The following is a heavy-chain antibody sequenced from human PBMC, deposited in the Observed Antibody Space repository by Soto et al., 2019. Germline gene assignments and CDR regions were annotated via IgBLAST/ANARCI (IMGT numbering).Heavy chain of an antibody. Sequence: GESLKISCXSSGYSFSSYWIAWVRLMPGKGLEWMGSIYPDDSDTKYSPSFQGQVTISADKSISAAYLQWSSLKAPDTAIYYCARNSLTGYYNYYYSMDVWGQGTTVTVSS. CDR1: GYSFSSYW. J-gene: IGHJ6*02. CDR2: IYPDDSDT. CDR3: ARNSLTGYYNYYYSMDV. V-gene: IGHV5-51*01. D-gene: IGHD3-9*01.